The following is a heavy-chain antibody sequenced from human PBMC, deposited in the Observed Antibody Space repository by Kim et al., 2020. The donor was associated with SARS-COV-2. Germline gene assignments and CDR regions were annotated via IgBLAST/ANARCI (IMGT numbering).Heavy chain of an antibody. CDR3: AKVERYYYYYYMDV. V-gene: IGHV3-21*01. D-gene: IGHD1-1*01. CDR1: GFTFSSYS. J-gene: IGHJ6*03. Sequence: GGSLRLSCAASGFTFSSYSMNWVRQAPGKGLEWVSSISSSSSYIYYADSVKGRFTISRDNAKNSLYLQMNSLRAEDTAVYYCAKVERYYYYYYMDVWGKGTTVTVSS. CDR2: ISSSSSYI.